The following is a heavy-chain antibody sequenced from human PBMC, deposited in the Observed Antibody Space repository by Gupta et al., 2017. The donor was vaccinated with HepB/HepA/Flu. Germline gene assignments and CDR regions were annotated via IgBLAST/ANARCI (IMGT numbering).Heavy chain of an antibody. J-gene: IGHJ4*02. CDR1: GYIFGRNY. CDR3: ARERSVIGMDG. V-gene: IGHV1-46*01. D-gene: IGHD1-20*01. CDR2: INPSDGTV. Sequence: QVQLEQSGAEVKKPGDSVRLSCKTSGYIFGRNYIHYMRQAPGQGLEWMGVINPSDGTVTLSQTFQGRGILTRDTSTRTVHMELRTLRLDDTAVYYCARERSVIGMDGGGQGTRVTVSS.